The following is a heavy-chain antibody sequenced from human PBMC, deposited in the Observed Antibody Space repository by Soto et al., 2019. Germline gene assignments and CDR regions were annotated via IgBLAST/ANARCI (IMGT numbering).Heavy chain of an antibody. CDR1: GGSISSYY. V-gene: IGHV4-59*08. CDR3: ARQIYPYYYGSGSYYFDY. CDR2: IYYSGST. Sequence: SETLSLTCTVSGGSISSYYWSWIRQPPGKGLEWIGYIYYSGSTNYNPSLKSRVTISVDTSKNQFSLKLSSVTAADTAVYYCARQIYPYYYGSGSYYFDYWGQGTLVTVSS. D-gene: IGHD3-10*01. J-gene: IGHJ4*02.